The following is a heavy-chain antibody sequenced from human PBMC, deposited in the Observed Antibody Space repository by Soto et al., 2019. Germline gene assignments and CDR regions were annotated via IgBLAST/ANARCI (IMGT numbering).Heavy chain of an antibody. CDR2: INHSGST. J-gene: IGHJ3*02. Sequence: SETLSLTCAVYGGSFSGYYWTWIRQPPGKGLEWIGEINHSGSTNYNASLKSRVTISVDTSKNQFSLKLRSVIAADTAVYYCARGDSTTHGDSFDIWGQGTMVTVSS. D-gene: IGHD6-13*01. CDR1: GGSFSGYY. CDR3: ARGDSTTHGDSFDI. V-gene: IGHV4-34*01.